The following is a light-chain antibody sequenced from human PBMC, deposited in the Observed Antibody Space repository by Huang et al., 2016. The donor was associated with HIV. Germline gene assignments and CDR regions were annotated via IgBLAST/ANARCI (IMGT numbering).Light chain of an antibody. CDR3: QQYGSSPVT. CDR2: GAS. V-gene: IGKV3-20*01. J-gene: IGKJ2*01. CDR1: QSVRKSH. Sequence: EIVLTLSPGTLSLSPGERATLSCRASQSVRKSHLAWYQQKSGQAPRLLISGASSRATGIPDRFSGSGSGTDFSLTISRLEPEDFAVYYCQQYGSSPVTFGQGTKLEIK.